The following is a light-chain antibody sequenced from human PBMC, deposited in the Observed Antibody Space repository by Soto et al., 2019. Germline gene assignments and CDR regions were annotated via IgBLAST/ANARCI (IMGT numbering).Light chain of an antibody. Sequence: QSVLTQPASVSGSPGQSITISCTGTSSDVGGYNYVSWYQQHPGKAPKLMIYDVSNRPSGVSNRFSGSKSGNTASLTISGLQAEDEADYYSSSYTRSSSVFGTGTKVTVL. CDR2: DVS. V-gene: IGLV2-14*01. CDR1: SSDVGGYNY. J-gene: IGLJ1*01. CDR3: SSYTRSSSV.